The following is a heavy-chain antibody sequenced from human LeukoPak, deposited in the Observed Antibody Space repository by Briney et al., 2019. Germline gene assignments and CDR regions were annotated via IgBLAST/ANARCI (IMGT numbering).Heavy chain of an antibody. CDR1: GGSFSGDY. Sequence: SETLSLTCAVYGGSFSGDYWSWIRQPPGKGLEWIGEINHSGSTNYNPSLKSRVTISVDTSKNQFSLKLSSVTAADTAVYYCARGVDVWGKGTTVTVSS. J-gene: IGHJ6*04. V-gene: IGHV4-34*01. CDR3: ARGVDV. CDR2: INHSGST.